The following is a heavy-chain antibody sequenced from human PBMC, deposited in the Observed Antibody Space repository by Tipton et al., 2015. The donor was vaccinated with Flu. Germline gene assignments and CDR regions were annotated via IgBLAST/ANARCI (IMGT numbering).Heavy chain of an antibody. D-gene: IGHD6-19*01. V-gene: IGHV5-51*01. CDR2: IYPGDSDT. CDR3: AGSPTHKQQWPHDAFDI. J-gene: IGHJ3*02. Sequence: QSGAEVKKPGESLKISCKGSGYSFTSYWIGWVRQMPGKGLEWMGIIYPGDSDTRYSPSFQGQVTISADKSISTAYLQWSSLKASDPAMYYCAGSPTHKQQWPHDAFDIWGQGTMVPVSS. CDR1: GYSFTSYW.